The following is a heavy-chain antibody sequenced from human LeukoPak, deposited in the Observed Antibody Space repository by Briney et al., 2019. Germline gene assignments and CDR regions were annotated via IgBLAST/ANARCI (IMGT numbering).Heavy chain of an antibody. CDR3: ARESTAVGEYYFDY. CDR1: GFTFSRYW. Sequence: GGSLRLSCAASGFTFSRYWMHWVRQAPGKRLVWVSRVNSDESSTSYADSVKGGFTISRDNAKNTLYLQMNSLRAEDTAVYYCARESTAVGEYYFDYWGQGTLVTVSS. J-gene: IGHJ4*02. D-gene: IGHD3-16*01. CDR2: VNSDESST. V-gene: IGHV3-74*01.